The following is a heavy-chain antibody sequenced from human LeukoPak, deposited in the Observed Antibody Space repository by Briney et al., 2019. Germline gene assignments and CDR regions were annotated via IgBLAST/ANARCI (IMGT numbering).Heavy chain of an antibody. V-gene: IGHV3-74*01. J-gene: IGHJ4*02. CDR3: ARDHCSSTSCYLSAYYFDY. CDR1: GFTFSSYW. CDR2: INSDGSST. Sequence: GGSLRLSCAASGFTFSSYWMHWVRQAPGKGLVWVSRINSDGSSTTYADSVKGRFTISRDNAKNTLYLQMNSLRAEDTAVYYCARDHCSSTSCYLSAYYFDYWGQGALVTVAS. D-gene: IGHD2-2*01.